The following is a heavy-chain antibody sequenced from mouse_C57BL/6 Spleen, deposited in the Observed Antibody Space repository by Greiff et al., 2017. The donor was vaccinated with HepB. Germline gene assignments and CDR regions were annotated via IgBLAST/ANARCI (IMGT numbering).Heavy chain of an antibody. J-gene: IGHJ2*01. V-gene: IGHV14-1*01. CDR3: TMHYYGRYFDY. Sequence: EVQLQQSGAELVRPGASVKLSCTASGFNIKDYYMHWVKQRPEQGLEWIGRIDPEDGDTEYAPKFQGKATMTADTSSNTAYLQLSSLTSEDTAVYYCTMHYYGRYFDYWGQGTTLTVSS. CDR2: IDPEDGDT. CDR1: GFNIKDYY. D-gene: IGHD1-1*01.